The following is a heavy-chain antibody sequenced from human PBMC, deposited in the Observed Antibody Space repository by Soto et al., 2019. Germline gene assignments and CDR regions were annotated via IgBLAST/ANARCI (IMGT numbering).Heavy chain of an antibody. CDR2: ISSSGNTI. V-gene: IGHV3-11*01. CDR3: ARGGYSYWSKFAY. D-gene: IGHD1-26*01. J-gene: IGHJ4*02. Sequence: QVQLVESGGGLVKPGGSLRLSCAASGFTFSDYYMSWIRQAPGKGLEWVSHISSSGNTIYYADSVKGRFTIYRDNAKNSLYLKINSLGGEDTAVYYCARGGYSYWSKFAYWGQGTLVIVSS. CDR1: GFTFSDYY.